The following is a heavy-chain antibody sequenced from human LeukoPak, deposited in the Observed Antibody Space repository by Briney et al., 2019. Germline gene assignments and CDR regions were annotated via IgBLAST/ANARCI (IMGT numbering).Heavy chain of an antibody. CDR3: ARNNDMDV. Sequence: GGSLRLSCAASGFILSNHWMTWVRQAPGKGPEWVANMNKDGSEKYYVDSVKGRFTISRDTAKNSLYLQMNNLRAEDTALYYCARNNDMDVWGQGTTVIVPS. J-gene: IGHJ6*02. D-gene: IGHD1/OR15-1a*01. V-gene: IGHV3-7*03. CDR2: MNKDGSEK. CDR1: GFILSNHW.